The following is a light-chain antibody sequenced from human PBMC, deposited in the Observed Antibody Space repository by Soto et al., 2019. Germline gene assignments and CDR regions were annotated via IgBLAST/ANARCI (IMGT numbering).Light chain of an antibody. CDR1: QSVSTY. Sequence: EIVLTQSPATLSLSPGERATLSCRASQSVSTYLAWYQQKPGQAPRLLIYDAFNRATGVPARFRGSGSGTDFTLTISGLEPEDFSVYYCQQYGGSPRTFGQGTKVDI. CDR3: QQYGGSPRT. V-gene: IGKV3-11*01. CDR2: DAF. J-gene: IGKJ1*01.